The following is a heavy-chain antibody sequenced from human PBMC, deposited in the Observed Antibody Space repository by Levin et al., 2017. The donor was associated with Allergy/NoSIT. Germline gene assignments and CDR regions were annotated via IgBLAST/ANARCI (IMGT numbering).Heavy chain of an antibody. CDR3: ARDECAWLGECYGMDV. V-gene: IGHV4-31*03. CDR1: GDSMHRRDFY. CDR2: IHHSGSA. J-gene: IGHJ6*02. D-gene: IGHD3-10*01. Sequence: SQTLSLTCTVSGDSMHRRDFYWSWIRQHPGKGLEWIGFIHHSGSAYYNPSLKSRLSMSIDTSKSQFSLKLTSVTVADTAVYFCARDECAWLGECYGMDVWGQGTTVIVSS.